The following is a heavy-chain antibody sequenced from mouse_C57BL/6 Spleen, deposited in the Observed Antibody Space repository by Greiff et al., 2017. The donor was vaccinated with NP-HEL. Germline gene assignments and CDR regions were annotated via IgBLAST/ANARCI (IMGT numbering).Heavy chain of an antibody. Sequence: VQLQESGAELVRPGASVKLSCKASGYTFTDYYINWVKQRPGQGLEWIARIYPGSSNTYYNEKFKGKATLTAEKSSSTAYMQLSSLTSEDSAVYFCARGVEAWFAYWGQGTLVTVSA. CDR1: GYTFTDYY. J-gene: IGHJ3*01. V-gene: IGHV1-76*01. CDR2: IYPGSSNT. D-gene: IGHD1-1*02. CDR3: ARGVEAWFAY.